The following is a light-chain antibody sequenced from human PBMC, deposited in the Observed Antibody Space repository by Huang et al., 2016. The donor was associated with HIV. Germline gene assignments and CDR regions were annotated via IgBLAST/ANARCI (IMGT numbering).Light chain of an antibody. CDR3: QQYNDWPLT. Sequence: EIVMTQSPATLSVSPGERVTLSCRASQSLSSQLPWYQQKRGQAPRLLIYGVSTRATGIPARFSGSGSGTDFTLTINSLQSEDFATYYCQQYNDWPLTFGQGTEVEIK. J-gene: IGKJ1*01. CDR1: QSLSSQ. CDR2: GVS. V-gene: IGKV3-15*01.